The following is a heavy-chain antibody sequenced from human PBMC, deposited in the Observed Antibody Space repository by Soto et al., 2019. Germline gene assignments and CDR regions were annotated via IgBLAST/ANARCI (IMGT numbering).Heavy chain of an antibody. CDR2: FSATSENT. J-gene: IGHJ4*02. V-gene: IGHV3-23*01. CDR1: GFFFSSYT. D-gene: IGHD6-19*01. CDR3: AKARDQQWVRLPFDY. Sequence: EVQLFESGGGLLQPGGSLRLSCVGSGFFFSSYTMTWVRQAPGKGLECVSSFSATSENTYYADSVRGRFTISRDNSKNTLFLQMNSLTAEDTAMYYCAKARDQQWVRLPFDYWGQGILVIVSS.